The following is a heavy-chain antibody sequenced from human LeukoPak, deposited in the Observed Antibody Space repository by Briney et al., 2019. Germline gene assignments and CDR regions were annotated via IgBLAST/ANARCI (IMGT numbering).Heavy chain of an antibody. CDR3: TRDNRGRPSCFDY. CDR2: IQSDGSKE. J-gene: IGHJ4*02. Sequence: AGGSLRLSCAASGFIFSNYGMHWVRQAPGKGLEWVAAIQSDGSKEYYTDSLKGRFTISRDDSKNTLNLQMDSLGVEDTAVYYCTRDNRGRPSCFDYWGQGTLVTVSS. V-gene: IGHV3-30*12. CDR1: GFIFSNYG. D-gene: IGHD6-6*01.